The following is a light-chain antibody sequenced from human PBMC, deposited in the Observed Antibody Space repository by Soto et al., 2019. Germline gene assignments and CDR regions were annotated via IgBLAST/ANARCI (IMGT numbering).Light chain of an antibody. CDR3: LQDYNYPWT. Sequence: IQVTQNQYYLYASVGDIVTITCLASQSISSWLAWYQQKPGKAPKLLIYAASSLQNGVPSRFSGSGSGTDFALTISSLQPDDFATYYCLQDYNYPWTFGQGT. CDR1: QSISSW. CDR2: AAS. V-gene: IGKV1-6*01. J-gene: IGKJ1*01.